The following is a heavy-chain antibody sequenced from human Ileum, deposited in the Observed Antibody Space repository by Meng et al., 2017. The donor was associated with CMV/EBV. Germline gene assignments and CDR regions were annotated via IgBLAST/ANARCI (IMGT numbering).Heavy chain of an antibody. V-gene: IGHV2-5*02. CDR3: ARSLYYSSYYFDY. CDR1: GFSFSTRGVG. Sequence: HITLKESGPTLVKPPQTLTLTCTFSGFSFSTRGVGVGWIRQPPGKALEWLALIYWDEDKGYSPSLKRRLTITKDTSKNQVVLTMTNVDPVDTATYFCARSLYYSSYYFDYWGQGTLVTVSS. CDR2: IYWDEDK. D-gene: IGHD3-16*01. J-gene: IGHJ4*02.